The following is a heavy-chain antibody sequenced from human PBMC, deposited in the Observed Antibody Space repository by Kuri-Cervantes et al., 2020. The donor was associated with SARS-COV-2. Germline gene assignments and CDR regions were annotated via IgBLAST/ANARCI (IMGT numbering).Heavy chain of an antibody. J-gene: IGHJ4*02. D-gene: IGHD7-27*01. CDR1: GFTFSSYW. Sequence: GGSLRLSCAASGFTFSSYWMSWVRQAPGKGLEWVSSISSSSSYIYYADSVKGRFTISRDNPKKTLYLQMNSLRPEDTAVYYCAKGKTGDSRWGQGTLVTVSS. V-gene: IGHV3-21*01. CDR2: ISSSSSYI. CDR3: AKGKTGDSR.